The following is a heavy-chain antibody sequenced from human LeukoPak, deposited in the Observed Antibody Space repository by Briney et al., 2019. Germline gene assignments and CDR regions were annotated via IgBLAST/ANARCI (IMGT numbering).Heavy chain of an antibody. Sequence: GGSLRLSCAASGFTFSSYAMNWVRQAPGKGLEWVSTISDSGGSTYYADSVKGRFTISRDNSKNTVYLQMGSLRGDDMAVYYCTRDGGSFCDFDYWGQGALVTVSS. V-gene: IGHV3-23*01. J-gene: IGHJ4*02. CDR1: GFTFSSYA. CDR3: TRDGGSFCDFDY. D-gene: IGHD1-26*01. CDR2: ISDSGGST.